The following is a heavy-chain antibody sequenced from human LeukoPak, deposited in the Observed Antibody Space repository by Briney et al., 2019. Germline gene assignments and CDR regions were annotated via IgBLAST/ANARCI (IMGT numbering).Heavy chain of an antibody. CDR3: AKDLFGTMVRGVHV. CDR2: IRYDGTNK. J-gene: IGHJ4*02. CDR1: GVSFSSCG. Sequence: PGGSLRLSCAASGVSFSSCGIHWVRQAPGKGLEWVAFIRYDGTNKYYADSVKGRFSISRDNSKDTLYLQMNSLRPEDTAVYYCAKDLFGTMVRGVHVWGQGTLVTVSS. V-gene: IGHV3-30*02. D-gene: IGHD3-10*01.